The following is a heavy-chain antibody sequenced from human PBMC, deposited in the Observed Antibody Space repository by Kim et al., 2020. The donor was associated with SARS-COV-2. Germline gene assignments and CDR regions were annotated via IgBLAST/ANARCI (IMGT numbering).Heavy chain of an antibody. V-gene: IGHV3-30*04. D-gene: IGHD3-22*01. Sequence: GGSLRLSCAASGFIFSSYAMHWVRQAPGKGLEWVAVISYDGSNKYYADSVKGRFTISRDNSKNTLYLQMNSLRAEDTAVYYCAREDGTGDYYDSSGYGY. CDR3: AREDGTGDYYDSSGYGY. CDR2: ISYDGSNK. CDR1: GFIFSSYA. J-gene: IGHJ4*03.